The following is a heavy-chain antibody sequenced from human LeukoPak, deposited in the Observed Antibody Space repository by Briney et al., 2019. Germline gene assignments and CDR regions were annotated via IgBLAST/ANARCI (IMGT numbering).Heavy chain of an antibody. D-gene: IGHD2-2*01. CDR1: GFTFSTYA. CDR2: ISGSGGST. CDR3: ASSRQTEWVGRYCSSTSCYLLNY. J-gene: IGHJ4*02. V-gene: IGHV3-23*01. Sequence: PGGSLRLSCAASGFTFSTYAMSWVRQAPGKGLEWVSAISGSGGSTYYADSVKGRFTISRDNSKNTLYLQMNSLRAEDTAVYYCASSRQTEWVGRYCSSTSCYLLNYWGQGTLVTVSS.